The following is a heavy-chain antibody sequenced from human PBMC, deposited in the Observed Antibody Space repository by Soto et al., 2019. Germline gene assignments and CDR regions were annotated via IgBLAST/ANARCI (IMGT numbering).Heavy chain of an antibody. Sequence: ASVKVSFKACGGTFSSYAISWLRQAPGQGLEWMGGIIPIFGTANYAQKFQGRVTITADKSTSTAYMELSSLRSEDTAVYYCARDASPVLRFLEWPPRGFDPWGQGTLVTVSS. D-gene: IGHD3-3*01. CDR2: IIPIFGTA. V-gene: IGHV1-69*06. CDR3: ARDASPVLRFLEWPPRGFDP. J-gene: IGHJ5*02. CDR1: GGTFSSYA.